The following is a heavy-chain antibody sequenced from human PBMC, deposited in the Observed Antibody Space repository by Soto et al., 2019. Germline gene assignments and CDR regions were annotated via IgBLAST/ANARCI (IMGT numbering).Heavy chain of an antibody. V-gene: IGHV1-69*01. CDR1: GGTFSSYA. CDR3: AREGTYYYDSSGYTFDY. CDR2: FIPIFGTA. J-gene: IGHJ4*02. D-gene: IGHD3-22*01. Sequence: QVQLVQSGAEVKKPGSSVKVSCKASGGTFSSYAISWVRQAPGQGLEWMGGFIPIFGTANYAQKFQGRVTITADESTSTAYMGLSSLRSEDTAVYYCAREGTYYYDSSGYTFDYWGQGTLVTVSS.